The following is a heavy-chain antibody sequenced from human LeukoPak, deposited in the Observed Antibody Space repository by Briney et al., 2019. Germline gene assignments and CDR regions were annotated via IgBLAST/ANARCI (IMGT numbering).Heavy chain of an antibody. CDR1: GYTFTSYG. J-gene: IGHJ5*02. CDR3: ARMGLTGTMLTVFDP. Sequence: ASVKVSCKASGYTFTSYGISWVRRAPGQGLEWMGWISAYNGNTNYAQKLQGRVTMTTDTSMSTAYMELRSLRSDDTAVYYCARMGLTGTMLTVFDPWGQGTLVTVSS. CDR2: ISAYNGNT. D-gene: IGHD1-7*01. V-gene: IGHV1-18*01.